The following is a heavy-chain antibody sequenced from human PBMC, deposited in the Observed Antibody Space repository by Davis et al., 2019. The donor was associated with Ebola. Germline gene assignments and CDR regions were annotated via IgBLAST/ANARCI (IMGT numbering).Heavy chain of an antibody. CDR2: IYDQST. V-gene: IGHV3-53*05. Sequence: GGSLRLSCAASGFTFRNHYMSWVRQAPGKGLEWVSVIYDQSTAYADAVRGRFIISRDKSNNTLYLEMSSLRVDDTAVYYCATTQWLREFDNWGQGTLVTVSS. J-gene: IGHJ4*02. CDR1: GFTFRNHY. CDR3: ATTQWLREFDN. D-gene: IGHD6-19*01.